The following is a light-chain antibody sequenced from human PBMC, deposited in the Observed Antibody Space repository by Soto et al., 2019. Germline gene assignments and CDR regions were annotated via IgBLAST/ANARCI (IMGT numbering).Light chain of an antibody. J-gene: IGKJ1*01. Sequence: IQMTQSPSSLSASVGDRVTISCRTSQGFNNYLNWYQQKAGEAPRLLIYSVSTLQSGVPSRFSGSGSGTNFTFTISSLQPEDYATYYCQESYSVRTFGLGTKVDIK. V-gene: IGKV1-39*01. CDR3: QESYSVRT. CDR1: QGFNNY. CDR2: SVS.